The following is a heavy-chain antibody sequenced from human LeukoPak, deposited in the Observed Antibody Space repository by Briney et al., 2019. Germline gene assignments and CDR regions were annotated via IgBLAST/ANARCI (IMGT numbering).Heavy chain of an antibody. CDR3: ARAVTYYYDSSGYYGSAFDI. D-gene: IGHD3-22*01. J-gene: IGHJ3*02. CDR1: GYTFTGYY. Sequence: ASVKVSCKASGYTFTGYYMHWVRQAPGQGLEWMGRIIPILGIANYAQKFQGRVTITADKSTSTAYMELSSLRSEDTAVYYCARAVTYYYDSSGYYGSAFDIWGQGTMVTVSS. CDR2: IIPILGIA. V-gene: IGHV1-69*04.